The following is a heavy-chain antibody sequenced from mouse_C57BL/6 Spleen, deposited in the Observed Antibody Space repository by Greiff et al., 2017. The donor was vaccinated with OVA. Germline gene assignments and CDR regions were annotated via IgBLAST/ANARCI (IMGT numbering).Heavy chain of an antibody. CDR3: VRPLYDLYAMDY. V-gene: IGHV10-1*01. CDR1: GFSFNTYA. J-gene: IGHJ4*01. Sequence: EVQRVESGGGLVQPKGSLKLSCAASGFSFNTYAMNWVRQAPGKGLEWVARIRSKSNNYATYYADSVKDRFTISRDDSESMLYLQMNNLKTEDTAMYYCVRPLYDLYAMDYWGQGTSVTVSS. D-gene: IGHD2-3*01. CDR2: IRSKSNNYAT.